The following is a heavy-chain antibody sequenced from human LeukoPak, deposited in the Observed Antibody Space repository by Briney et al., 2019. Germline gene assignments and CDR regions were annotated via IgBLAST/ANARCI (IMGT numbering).Heavy chain of an antibody. CDR1: GFTFSSYA. J-gene: IGHJ3*02. Sequence: PGRSLRLSCAASGFTFSSYAMHWVRQAPGKGLEWVAVISYDGSNKYYADSVKGRFTISRDNSKNTLYLQMNSLRAEDTAVYYCARDGNHYGDLDAFDIWGQGTMVTVSS. CDR2: ISYDGSNK. CDR3: ARDGNHYGDLDAFDI. V-gene: IGHV3-30-3*01. D-gene: IGHD4-17*01.